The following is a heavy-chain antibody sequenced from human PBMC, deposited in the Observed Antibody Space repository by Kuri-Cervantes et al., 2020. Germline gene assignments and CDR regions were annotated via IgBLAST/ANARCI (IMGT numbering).Heavy chain of an antibody. J-gene: IGHJ6*03. V-gene: IGHV3-9*01. CDR1: GFTFDDYA. CDR2: INWNCGNI. CDR3: ARDGYYYYYMDV. Sequence: SLKISCAPSGFTFDDYAIHWVRQAPGKGLVWVSPINWNCGNIVYADSVKGRFTISRDNAKNSVHLQMNSLRAEDTAVYYCARDGYYYYYMDVWGKGTTVTVSS.